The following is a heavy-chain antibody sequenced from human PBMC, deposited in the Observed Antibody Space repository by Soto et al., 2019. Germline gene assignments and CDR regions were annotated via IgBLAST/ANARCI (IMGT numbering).Heavy chain of an antibody. J-gene: IGHJ4*02. D-gene: IGHD3-3*01. V-gene: IGHV3-64D*06. CDR2: ISSNGGST. Sequence: PGGSLRLSCSASGLTFSSYAMHWVRQAPGKGLEYVSAISSNGGSTYYADSVKGRFTISRDNSKNTLYLQMSSLRAEDTAVYYCVKVLDFWSGYDDYWGQGTLVTVSS. CDR3: VKVLDFWSGYDDY. CDR1: GLTFSSYA.